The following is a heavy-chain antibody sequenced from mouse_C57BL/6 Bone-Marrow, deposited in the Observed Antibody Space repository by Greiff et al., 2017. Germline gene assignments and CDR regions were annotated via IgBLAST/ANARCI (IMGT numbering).Heavy chain of an antibody. CDR3: ARCSLGFDY. Sequence: EVQLVESEGGLVQPGSSMKLSCTASGFTFSDYYMAWVRQVPEKGLEWVANINYDGSSTYYLDSLKSRFIISRDNAKNILYLQMSSLKAEDTATYYCARCSLGFDYWGQGTTLTVSS. CDR2: INYDGSST. J-gene: IGHJ2*01. CDR1: GFTFSDYY. V-gene: IGHV5-16*01.